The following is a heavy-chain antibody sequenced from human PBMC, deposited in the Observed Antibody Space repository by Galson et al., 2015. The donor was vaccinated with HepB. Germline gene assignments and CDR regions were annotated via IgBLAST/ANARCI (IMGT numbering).Heavy chain of an antibody. V-gene: IGHV1-24*01. CDR2: FDPEDGET. CDR1: GYTFTSYG. CDR3: ATDVESPRFLGY. D-gene: IGHD5-24*01. J-gene: IGHJ4*02. Sequence: SVKVSCKASGYTFTSYGISWARQAPGKGLEWMGGFDPEDGETIYAQKFQGRVTMTEDTSTDTAYMELSSLRSEDTAVYYCATDVESPRFLGYWGQGTLVTVSS.